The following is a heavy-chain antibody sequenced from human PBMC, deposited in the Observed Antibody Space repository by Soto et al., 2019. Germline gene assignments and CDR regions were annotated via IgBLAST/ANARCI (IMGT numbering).Heavy chain of an antibody. CDR1: GYSFTSYW. CDR3: ARAIGYCSSTSCHPYNWFDP. V-gene: IGHV5-51*03. Sequence: EVQLVQSGAEVKKPGESLKISCKGSGYSFTSYWIGWVRQMPGKGLEWMGIIYPGDSDTRYSPSFQGQVTISADKSISTAYLQWSSLKASDTAMYYCARAIGYCSSTSCHPYNWFDPWGQGTLVTVSS. D-gene: IGHD2-2*01. J-gene: IGHJ5*02. CDR2: IYPGDSDT.